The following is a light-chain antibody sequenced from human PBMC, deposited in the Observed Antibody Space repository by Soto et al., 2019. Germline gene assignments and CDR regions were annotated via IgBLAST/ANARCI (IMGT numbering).Light chain of an antibody. CDR3: SSYRTSSPYV. CDR2: NVS. CDR1: SSDVGGYNY. Sequence: QSVLTQPASVSGSPGQSITISCTGTSSDVGGYNYVSWYQQHPGKAPKLMIYNVSYRSSGVSNRFSGSKSGNTASLTISGLQAEDEADYYCSSYRTSSPYVFGTGTKVTVL. J-gene: IGLJ1*01. V-gene: IGLV2-14*03.